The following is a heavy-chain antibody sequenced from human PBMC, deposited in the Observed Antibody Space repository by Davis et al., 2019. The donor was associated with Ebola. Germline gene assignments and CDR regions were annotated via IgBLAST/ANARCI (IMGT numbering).Heavy chain of an antibody. CDR2: ISGDGGST. J-gene: IGHJ6*02. CDR3: AKVLRLWSGYYRDYYYYGMDV. CDR1: GFTVSSNH. Sequence: GESLKISCAASGFTVSSNHMSWVRQAPGKGLEWVSLISGDGGSTYYADSVKGRFTISRDNSKNSLYLQMNSLRTEDTALYYCAKVLRLWSGYYRDYYYYGMDVWGQGTTVTVSS. V-gene: IGHV3-43*02. D-gene: IGHD3-3*01.